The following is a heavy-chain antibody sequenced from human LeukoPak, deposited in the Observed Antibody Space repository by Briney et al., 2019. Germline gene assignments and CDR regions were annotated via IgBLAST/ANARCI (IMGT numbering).Heavy chain of an antibody. D-gene: IGHD6-19*01. CDR1: GFTFSSYA. Sequence: HPGGSLRLSCAASGFTFSSYAMSWVRQAPGKGLEWVSAISGSGGSTYYADSVKGRFTISRDNSKNTLYLQMNSLRAEDTAVYYCAKEKGYSSGWENDYWAREPWSPSPQ. J-gene: IGHJ4*02. V-gene: IGHV3-23*01. CDR3: AKEKGYSSGWENDY. CDR2: ISGSGGST.